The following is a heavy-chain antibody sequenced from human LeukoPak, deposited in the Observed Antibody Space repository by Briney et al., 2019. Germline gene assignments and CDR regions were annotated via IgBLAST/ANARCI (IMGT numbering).Heavy chain of an antibody. CDR1: GGSFSGYY. V-gene: IGHV4-34*01. Sequence: SETLSLTCAVYGGSFSGYYWSWIRQPPGKGLEWIGEINHSGSTNYNPSLKSRVTISVDTSKNQFSLKLSSVTAADTAVYYCARDSDYGDYWYYMDVWGKGTTVTISS. CDR3: ARDSDYGDYWYYMDV. CDR2: INHSGST. D-gene: IGHD4-17*01. J-gene: IGHJ6*03.